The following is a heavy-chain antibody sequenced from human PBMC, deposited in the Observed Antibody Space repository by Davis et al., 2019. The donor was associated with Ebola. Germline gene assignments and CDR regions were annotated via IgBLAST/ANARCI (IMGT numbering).Heavy chain of an antibody. J-gene: IGHJ6*02. V-gene: IGHV3-74*01. CDR2: INSDGSST. CDR1: GFTFSSYW. Sequence: GESLKISCAASGFTFSSYWMHWVRQAPGKGLVWVSRINSDGSSTSYADSVKGRFTISRDNSKNTLYLQMNSLRAEDTAVYYCAKDLTQYYYYGMDVWGQGTTVTVSS. CDR3: AKDLTQYYYYGMDV. D-gene: IGHD4/OR15-4a*01.